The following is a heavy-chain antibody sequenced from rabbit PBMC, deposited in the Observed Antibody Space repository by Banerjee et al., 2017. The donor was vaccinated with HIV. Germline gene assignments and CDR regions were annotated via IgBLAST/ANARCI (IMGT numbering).Heavy chain of an antibody. Sequence: QEQLVESGGGLVQPGGSLKLSCKASGFDFSVYGVSWVRQAPGKGLEWIGYIDPVFGSTYYASWVNGRFSISSHNAQNTLYLQLNSLTAADTATYFCVRSSYADSSDYIFTLWGPGTLVTVS. J-gene: IGHJ4*01. CDR2: IDPVFGST. CDR1: GFDFSVYG. V-gene: IGHV1S47*01. CDR3: VRSSYADSSDYIFTL. D-gene: IGHD8-1*01.